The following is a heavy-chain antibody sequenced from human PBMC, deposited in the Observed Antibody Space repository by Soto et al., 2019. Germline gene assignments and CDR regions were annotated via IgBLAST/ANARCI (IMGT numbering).Heavy chain of an antibody. CDR2: IIPVFGAA. J-gene: IGHJ4*02. V-gene: IGHV1-69*13. CDR3: ASRSSGWYFDY. D-gene: IGHD6-19*01. CDR1: GATLNSFINYG. Sequence: GASVKVSCKASGATLNSFINYGITWVRQAPGQGLEYMGGIIPVFGAANHAQKFQGRVTISADESTRTVNMELSSLTSKDTAVYYCASRSSGWYFDYWGQGTLVTVS.